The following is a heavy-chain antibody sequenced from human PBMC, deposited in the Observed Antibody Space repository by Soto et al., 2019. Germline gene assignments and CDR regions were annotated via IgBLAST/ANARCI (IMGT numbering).Heavy chain of an antibody. CDR2: ISSTGVAM. CDR1: GFTFRTTE. J-gene: IGHJ6*02. Sequence: GGTLRLSGAASGFTFRTTEMNWLRQAPGKGLQWVSYISSTGVAMYYADSVMVRFASSRYNARNSLYLQMSSSRAAATAVYFCAREYYSGMDVWGQGTTGTVS. V-gene: IGHV3-48*03. CDR3: AREYYSGMDV. D-gene: IGHD3-10*01.